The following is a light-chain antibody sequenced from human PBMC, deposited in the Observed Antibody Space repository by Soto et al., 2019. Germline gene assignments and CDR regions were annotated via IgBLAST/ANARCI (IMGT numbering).Light chain of an antibody. CDR2: GAS. V-gene: IGKV3-20*01. CDR1: QSVSNNY. Sequence: EIVLTQSPGTLSLSPGERATLSCRASQSVSNNYLAWYQQKPGQAPRLLIYGASSRPTGISDRFGGSGSGTDFTLTISRLEPDDFAVYFCERYGASPPTCGQGTKVEV. CDR3: ERYGASPPT. J-gene: IGKJ1*01.